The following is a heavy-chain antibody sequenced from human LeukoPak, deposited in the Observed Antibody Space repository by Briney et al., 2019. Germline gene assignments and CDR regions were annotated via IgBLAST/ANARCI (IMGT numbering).Heavy chain of an antibody. Sequence: PGGPLRLSCAASGFTFSSYAMSWVRQAPGKGLEWVSGISGSGGNTYYADSVKGRFTISRDNSKNTLYLQMNSLRAEDTAVYYCAKEKGDSPDYWGQGTLVTVSS. D-gene: IGHD2-21*01. CDR1: GFTFSSYA. CDR3: AKEKGDSPDY. J-gene: IGHJ4*02. V-gene: IGHV3-23*01. CDR2: ISGSGGNT.